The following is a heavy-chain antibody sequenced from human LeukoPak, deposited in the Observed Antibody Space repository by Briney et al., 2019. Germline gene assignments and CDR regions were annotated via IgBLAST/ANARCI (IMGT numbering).Heavy chain of an antibody. CDR1: GFTVSSNY. D-gene: IGHD6-13*01. Sequence: GGSLRLSCAASGFTVSSNYMSWVRQAPGKGLEWISLIYTGGSTYYADSVKGRFTISRDNSKNTLYLQMNSLRAEDTAVYYCATSPASSCLDDWGQGTLVTVSS. V-gene: IGHV3-53*01. CDR2: IYTGGST. J-gene: IGHJ4*02. CDR3: ATSPASSCLDD.